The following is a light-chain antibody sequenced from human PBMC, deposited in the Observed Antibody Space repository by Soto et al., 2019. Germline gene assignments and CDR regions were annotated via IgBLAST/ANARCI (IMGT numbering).Light chain of an antibody. CDR1: QSVNSR. CDR3: QQYYNWPPWT. Sequence: EIVMTQSPATLSVSPGERAALSCRASQSVNSRLAWYQQKPGQAPRLLIYGVSTRATGIPATFSGSGSGTEFTLTISSLQSEDFAVYYCQQYYNWPPWTFGQGTKVEIK. V-gene: IGKV3-15*01. J-gene: IGKJ1*01. CDR2: GVS.